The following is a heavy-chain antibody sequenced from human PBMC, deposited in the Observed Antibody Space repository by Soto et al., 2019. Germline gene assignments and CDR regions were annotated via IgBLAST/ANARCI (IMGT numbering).Heavy chain of an antibody. CDR1: GGSISSYY. V-gene: IGHV4-59*01. Sequence: SETLSLTCTVSGGSISSYYWSWIRQPPGKGLEWIGYIYYSGSTNYNPSLKSRVTISVDTSKNQFSLKLSSVTAADTAVYYCARVGIAVAGPHDYYYYGMDVWGQGTTVTVSS. J-gene: IGHJ6*02. CDR2: IYYSGST. CDR3: ARVGIAVAGPHDYYYYGMDV. D-gene: IGHD6-19*01.